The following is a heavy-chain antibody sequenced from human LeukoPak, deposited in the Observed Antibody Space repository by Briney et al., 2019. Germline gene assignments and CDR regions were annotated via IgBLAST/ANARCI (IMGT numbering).Heavy chain of an antibody. CDR1: GFTFGYYA. D-gene: IGHD5-24*01. V-gene: IGHV3-49*04. J-gene: IGHJ4*02. Sequence: PGGSLRLSCTASGFTFGYYAMSWVRQAPGKGLEWVGFIRSKAYGGTTEYAASVKGRFTISRDDSKSIAYLQMNSLKTEDTAVYYCTRGEEMATITTTLDFDYWGQGTLVTVSS. CDR3: TRGEEMATITTTLDFDY. CDR2: IRSKAYGGTT.